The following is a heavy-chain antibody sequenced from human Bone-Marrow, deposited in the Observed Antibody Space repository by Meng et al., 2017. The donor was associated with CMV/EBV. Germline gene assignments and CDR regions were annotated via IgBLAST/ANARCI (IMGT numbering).Heavy chain of an antibody. CDR2: IIPIFGTA. D-gene: IGHD3-22*01. CDR1: GGTFSSYA. V-gene: IGHV1-69*05. J-gene: IGHJ6*02. CDR3: ARDSTYYYDGSGFPYGMDG. Sequence: SVKVSCKASGGTFSSYAISWVRQAPGQGLEWMGGIIPIFGTANYAQKFQGRVTITTDESTSTAYMALSSLRSEDTAVYYCARDSTYYYDGSGFPYGMDGWGQGTTVTVSS.